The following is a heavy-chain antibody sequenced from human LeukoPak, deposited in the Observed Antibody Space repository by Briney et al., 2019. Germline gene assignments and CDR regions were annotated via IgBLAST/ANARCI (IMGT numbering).Heavy chain of an antibody. V-gene: IGHV4-34*01. D-gene: IGHD3-16*01. CDR3: ARGRLLMWFDP. Sequence: SSETLSLTCSAYGGSFGGYYWSWIRQPPGKGLEWIGEINHSGSTNYNPSLKSRVTISVDTSKKQFSLKLSSVTAADTAVYYCARGRLLMWFDPWGQGTLVTVSS. J-gene: IGHJ5*02. CDR1: GGSFGGYY. CDR2: INHSGST.